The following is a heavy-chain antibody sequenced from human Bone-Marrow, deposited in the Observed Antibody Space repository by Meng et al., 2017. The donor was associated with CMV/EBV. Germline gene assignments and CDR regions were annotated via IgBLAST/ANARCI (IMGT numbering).Heavy chain of an antibody. CDR3: ARDMNFDWYFHPRNDY. CDR2: ISGNGDSK. J-gene: IGHJ4*02. CDR1: GFTFSSNA. D-gene: IGHD3-9*01. V-gene: IGHV3-23*01. Sequence: GESLKISCAASGFTFSSNAMSWVRQAPGKGLEWVASISGNGDSKYHASSVLGRFTISRDNAKNSLYLQMNSLRAEDTAVYYCARDMNFDWYFHPRNDYWGQGTLVTVSS.